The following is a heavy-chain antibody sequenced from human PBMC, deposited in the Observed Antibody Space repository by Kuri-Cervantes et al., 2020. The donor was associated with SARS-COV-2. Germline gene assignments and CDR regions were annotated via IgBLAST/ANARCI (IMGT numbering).Heavy chain of an antibody. D-gene: IGHD3-3*01. Sequence: GESLKISCAASGFTFSSCGMHWVRQAPGKGLEWVAVISYDGSNKYYADSVKGRFTISRDNSKNTLYLQMNSLRAEDTAVYYCARAGSTLHTIPERGSPFYYYYMDVWGKGTTVTVSS. V-gene: IGHV3-30*19. CDR3: ARAGSTLHTIPERGSPFYYYYMDV. J-gene: IGHJ6*03. CDR1: GFTFSSCG. CDR2: ISYDGSNK.